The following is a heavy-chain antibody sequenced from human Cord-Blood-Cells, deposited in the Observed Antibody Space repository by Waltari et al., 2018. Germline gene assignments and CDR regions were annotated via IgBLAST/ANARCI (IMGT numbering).Heavy chain of an antibody. V-gene: IGHV4-34*01. D-gene: IGHD2-8*02. CDR3: ARTFGGVEYGCDP. Sequence: QVQLQQWGAGLLKPSETLSLTCAVYGGSFSGYYWSWIRQPPGKGLEWIGEINHSGSTNCNPFLKVRVTISVDTFKNQFSLKLSSVTAADTAVYYCARTFGGVEYGCDPWGQGTLVTVSS. J-gene: IGHJ5*02. CDR1: GGSFSGYY. CDR2: INHSGST.